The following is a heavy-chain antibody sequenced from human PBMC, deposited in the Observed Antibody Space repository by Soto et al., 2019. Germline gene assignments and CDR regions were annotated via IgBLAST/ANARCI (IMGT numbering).Heavy chain of an antibody. Sequence: GGSLRLSCAASGFTVCSNYMSWVRQAPGKGLEWVSVIYSGGSTYYADSVKGRFTISRDNSKNTLYLQMNSLRAEDTAVFYCARDSGYDSNYYYGMDVWGQGTRVTVSS. V-gene: IGHV3-53*01. CDR3: ARDSGYDSNYYYGMDV. CDR2: IYSGGST. CDR1: GFTVCSNY. J-gene: IGHJ6*02. D-gene: IGHD5-12*01.